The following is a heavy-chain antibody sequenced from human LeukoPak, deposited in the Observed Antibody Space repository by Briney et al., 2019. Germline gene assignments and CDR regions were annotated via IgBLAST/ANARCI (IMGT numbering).Heavy chain of an antibody. Sequence: ASVKVSCKASGYTFTSYDINWVRQATGRGLEWMGWMNPNSGNTGYAQKFQGRVTMTRNTSISTAYMELSSLRSEDTAVYYCARVGGSYTYYCYYGMDVWAKGPRSPSP. CDR1: GYTFTSYD. J-gene: IGHJ6*02. CDR3: ARVGGSYTYYCYYGMDV. CDR2: MNPNSGNT. V-gene: IGHV1-8*01. D-gene: IGHD1-26*01.